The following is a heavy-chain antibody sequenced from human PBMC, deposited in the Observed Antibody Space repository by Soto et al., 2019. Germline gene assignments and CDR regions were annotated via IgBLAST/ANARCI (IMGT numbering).Heavy chain of an antibody. Sequence: SGPTLVNPTETLTLTCTVSGFSLSDARMGVSWIRQPPGKALEWLAHILSNDEKSYSTSLKSSLTISKDTSKSQVVLTMTNMDPVDTGTYFCARMYAYSDSHYDAMDVRAPGTTDIV. CDR1: GFSLSDARMG. V-gene: IGHV2-26*01. CDR2: ILSNDEK. CDR3: ARMYAYSDSHYDAMDV. J-gene: IGHJ6*02. D-gene: IGHD3-22*01.